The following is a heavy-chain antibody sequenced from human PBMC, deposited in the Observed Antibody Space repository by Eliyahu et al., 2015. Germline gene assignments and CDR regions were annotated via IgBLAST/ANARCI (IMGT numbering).Heavy chain of an antibody. CDR3: AGAPLTQPGYYYYGMDV. D-gene: IGHD1-14*01. CDR1: GFTFXSYG. CDR2: IWYDGSNK. Sequence: QVQLVESGGGVVQPGRSLRLSCAASGFTFXSYGMXWVRXAPVXGXEWVAVIWYDGSNKYYADSVKGRFTISRDNSKNTLYLQMNSLRAEDTAVYYCAGAPLTQPGYYYYGMDVWGQGTTVTVSS. J-gene: IGHJ6*02. V-gene: IGHV3-33*01.